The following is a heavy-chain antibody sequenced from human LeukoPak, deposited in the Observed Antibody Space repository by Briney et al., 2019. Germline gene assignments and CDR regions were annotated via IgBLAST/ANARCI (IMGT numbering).Heavy chain of an antibody. D-gene: IGHD3-22*01. Sequence: PGGSLRLSCAASGFIFSGYSMTWVRQAPGKGLEWVSYMSSGSSTIYYADSVKGRFTISRDNAKNSLYLQMTNLRAEDTALYYCARDLTIPMIIAGIDYWGQGTLVTVSS. CDR2: MSSGSSTI. CDR1: GFIFSGYS. J-gene: IGHJ4*02. V-gene: IGHV3-48*04. CDR3: ARDLTIPMIIAGIDY.